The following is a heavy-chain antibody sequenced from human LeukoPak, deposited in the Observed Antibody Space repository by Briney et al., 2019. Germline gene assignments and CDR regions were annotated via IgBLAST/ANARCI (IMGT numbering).Heavy chain of an antibody. CDR1: GFTFSSYA. CDR2: ISYDGSNK. CDR3: ARDPHYDFWSGYYYYYYMDV. J-gene: IGHJ6*03. V-gene: IGHV3-30-3*01. D-gene: IGHD3-3*01. Sequence: GRSLRLSCAASGFTFSSYATHWVRQAPGKGLEWVAVISYDGSNKYYADSVKGRFTISRDNSKNTLYLQMNSLRAEDTAVYYCARDPHYDFWSGYYYYYYMDVWGKGTTVTVSS.